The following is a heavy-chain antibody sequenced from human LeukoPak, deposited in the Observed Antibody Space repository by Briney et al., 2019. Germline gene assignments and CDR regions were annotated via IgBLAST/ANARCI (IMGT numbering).Heavy chain of an antibody. V-gene: IGHV3-21*01. Sequence: PGGSLRLSCAAFGFTFSTYNMNWVRQAPGKGLEWVSLISSSSSYIYYADSVKGRFTISRDNAKNSLYLQMNSLRAEDTAVYYCARDRGGGTQTFDYWGQGTLVTVSS. CDR2: ISSSSSYI. CDR1: GFTFSTYN. D-gene: IGHD1-26*01. J-gene: IGHJ4*02. CDR3: ARDRGGGTQTFDY.